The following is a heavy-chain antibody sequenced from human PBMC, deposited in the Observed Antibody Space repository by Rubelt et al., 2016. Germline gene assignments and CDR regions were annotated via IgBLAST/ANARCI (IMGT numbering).Heavy chain of an antibody. D-gene: IGHD6-19*01. CDR2: IYHSGST. V-gene: IGHV4-38-2*02. J-gene: IGHJ4*02. Sequence: QVQLQESGPGLVKPSETLSLTCTVSGYSISSGYYWGWIRQPPGKGLEWIGRIYHSGSTYYNPSLKSRVTISVDTSKNQFSRKLSSVTAADTAVYYCARDHSSGWYLEGFFDYWGQGTLVTVSS. CDR3: ARDHSSGWYLEGFFDY. CDR1: GYSISSGYY.